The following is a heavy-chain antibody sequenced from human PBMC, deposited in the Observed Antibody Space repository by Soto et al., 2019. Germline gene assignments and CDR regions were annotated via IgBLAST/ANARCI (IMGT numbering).Heavy chain of an antibody. D-gene: IGHD2-15*01. V-gene: IGHV3-21*01. J-gene: IGHJ6*03. Sequence: GGSLRLSCAASGFTFSSYSMNWVRQAPGKELEWVSSISSSSSYIYYADSVKGRFTISRDNAKNSLYLQMNSLRAEDTAVYYCARDDSRDGVVVVAARGEYYYYMDVWGKGTTVTVSS. CDR3: ARDDSRDGVVVVAARGEYYYYMDV. CDR1: GFTFSSYS. CDR2: ISSSSSYI.